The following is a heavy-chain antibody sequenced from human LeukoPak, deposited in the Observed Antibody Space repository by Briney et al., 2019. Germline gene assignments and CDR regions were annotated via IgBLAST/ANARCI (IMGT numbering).Heavy chain of an antibody. J-gene: IGHJ4*02. CDR1: GDSISNYY. Sequence: SETLSLTCTVSGDSISNYYWSWIRQPPGKGLEWIGYMYYSGSTNYNPSLKSRVTISVDTSKNQFSLKLSSVTAADTAVYYCARRGTNGVSLDYWGQGTLVTVSS. CDR3: ARRGTNGVSLDY. CDR2: MYYSGST. V-gene: IGHV4-59*08. D-gene: IGHD2-8*01.